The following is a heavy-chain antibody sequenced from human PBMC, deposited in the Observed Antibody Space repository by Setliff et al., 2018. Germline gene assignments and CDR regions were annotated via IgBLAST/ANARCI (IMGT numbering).Heavy chain of an antibody. CDR1: GGSIRSGSYY. CDR2: IYTSGRT. Sequence: SETLSLTCTVSGGSIRSGSYYWNWIRQAAGKGLEWLGHIYTSGRTKYSPSLESRVTISVDTSKNQFSLRLSSVTGADTAVYYCARGDQLGLPIWGQGTKVTVSS. V-gene: IGHV4-61*09. J-gene: IGHJ3*02. CDR3: ARGDQLGLPI. D-gene: IGHD3-3*02.